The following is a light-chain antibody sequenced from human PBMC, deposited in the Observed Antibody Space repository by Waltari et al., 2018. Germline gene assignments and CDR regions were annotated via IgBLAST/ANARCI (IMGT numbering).Light chain of an antibody. CDR3: QQYGSSLTWT. J-gene: IGKJ1*01. V-gene: IGKV3-20*01. Sequence: EIVLTQSPGTLSLSPGERATLSCRASQSVSSSNLAWYQQKPGQAPRLLIYGASSRATGIPDRFSGSGAGTDFILTISRLEPEDFAVYYCQQYGSSLTWTFGQGTKVEIK. CDR2: GAS. CDR1: QSVSSSN.